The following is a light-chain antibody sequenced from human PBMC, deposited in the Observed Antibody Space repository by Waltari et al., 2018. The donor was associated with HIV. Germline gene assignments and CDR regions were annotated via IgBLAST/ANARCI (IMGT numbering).Light chain of an antibody. CDR3: QLWDGTGDHPGV. J-gene: IGLJ1*01. CDR1: NIGSKG. CDR2: YDS. Sequence: SYVLEQPPSVSVARGKTARINWGGNNIGSKGVERDQQKPGQAPVLVIYYDSHRPSGIPWRFSGSKSVNTATLTISRVEAGDEADYYCQLWDGTGDHPGVFGTGTQVTVL. V-gene: IGLV3-21*04.